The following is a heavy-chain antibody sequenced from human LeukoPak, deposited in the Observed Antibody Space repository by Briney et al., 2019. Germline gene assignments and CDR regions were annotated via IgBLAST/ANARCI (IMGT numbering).Heavy chain of an antibody. CDR2: INPNIGGT. CDR3: ARSDSGSGLDY. CDR1: GYTFTSYG. J-gene: IGHJ4*02. Sequence: ASVKVSCKASGYTFTSYGISWVRQAPGQGLEWMGWINPNIGGTNFAQNFQGRVTMTRDTSISTAYMELSRLRSDDTAVYYCARSDSGSGLDYWGQGTLVTVSS. D-gene: IGHD3-10*01. V-gene: IGHV1-2*02.